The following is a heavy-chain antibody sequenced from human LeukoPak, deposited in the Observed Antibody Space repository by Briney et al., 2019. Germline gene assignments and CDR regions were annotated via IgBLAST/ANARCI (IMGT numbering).Heavy chain of an antibody. J-gene: IGHJ6*02. CDR2: IIPIFGTA. Sequence: SVKVSCKASGGTFSSYAISWVRQAPGQGLEWMGGIIPIFGTANYAQKFQGRVTITADESTSTAYMELSSLRSEDTAVYYCAREGSRDGYNLDYYGMDVWGQGTTVTVSS. CDR1: GGTFSSYA. D-gene: IGHD5-24*01. V-gene: IGHV1-69*13. CDR3: AREGSRDGYNLDYYGMDV.